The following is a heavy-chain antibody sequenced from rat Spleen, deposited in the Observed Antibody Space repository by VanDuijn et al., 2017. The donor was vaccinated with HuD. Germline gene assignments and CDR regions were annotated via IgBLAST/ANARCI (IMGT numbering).Heavy chain of an antibody. D-gene: IGHD4-3*01. CDR1: GFTFSDYY. CDR2: ISHDGSST. V-gene: IGHV5-29*01. J-gene: IGHJ3*01. Sequence: EVQLVESDGGLVQPGRSLKLSCAASGFTFSDYYMAWVRQAPTKGLEWVATISHDGSSTYYRDSVKGRFTISRDNAKSTLYLQMDSLRSEDTATYYCTTGGGTAYWGQGTLVTVSS. CDR3: TTGGGTAY.